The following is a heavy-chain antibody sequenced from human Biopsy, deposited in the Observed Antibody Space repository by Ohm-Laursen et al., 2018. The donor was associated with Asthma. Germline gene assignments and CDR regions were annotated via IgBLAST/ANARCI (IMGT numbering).Heavy chain of an antibody. CDR2: IYSGGTS. J-gene: IGHJ4*02. Sequence: SLRLSCSASGFAVSRAYMFWVRQAQGKGLEWVSVIYSGGTSHTADSVRGRFTISRDYSKNTLYLQMHSLRAEDTAVYYCARGDSSNWSHYYFDYWGQGTLVTVSS. CDR3: ARGDSSNWSHYYFDY. D-gene: IGHD3-22*01. CDR1: GFAVSRAY. V-gene: IGHV3-53*01.